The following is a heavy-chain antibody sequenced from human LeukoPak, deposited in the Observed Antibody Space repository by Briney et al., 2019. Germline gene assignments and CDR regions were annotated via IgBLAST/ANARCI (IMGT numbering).Heavy chain of an antibody. CDR1: GFSFSTYW. J-gene: IGHJ4*02. CDR3: VRDFSGAVDS. V-gene: IGHV3-74*01. Sequence: GGSLRLSCAASGFSFSTYWMHWVRQVPGRGLVWVSRINEDGTNITYADSVKSRFTISRDDAKNTRYLQMNSLRAGDTAVYYCVRDFSGAVDSWGQGTLVTVSS. D-gene: IGHD1-26*01. CDR2: INEDGTNI.